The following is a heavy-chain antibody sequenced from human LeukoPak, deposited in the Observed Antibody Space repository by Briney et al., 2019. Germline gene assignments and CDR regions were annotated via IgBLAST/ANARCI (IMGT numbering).Heavy chain of an antibody. Sequence: SETLSLTCAVYGGSFSGYHWSWIRQPPGEGLEWIGEISQSGSTNDNPSLKSRVSISLDTSKNQFSLKLKSMTAADTAVYYCARVRGYYIDYWSQGTLATVSS. D-gene: IGHD2-15*01. V-gene: IGHV4-34*01. CDR1: GGSFSGYH. J-gene: IGHJ4*02. CDR3: ARVRGYYIDY. CDR2: ISQSGST.